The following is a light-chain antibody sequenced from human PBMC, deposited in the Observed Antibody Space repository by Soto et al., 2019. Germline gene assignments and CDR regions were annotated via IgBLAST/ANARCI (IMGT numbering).Light chain of an antibody. CDR3: ASYGGYYGV. Sequence: QSALTQPPSASGSPGQSVAISCTGTSSDVGGYDYVSWFQQNPGKAPKLMIYDVTKRPSGVPDRFSGSKSGNTASLTVSGLQAEDEAYYYCASYGGYYGVFGGGTKLTVL. J-gene: IGLJ2*01. CDR1: SSDVGGYDY. CDR2: DVT. V-gene: IGLV2-8*01.